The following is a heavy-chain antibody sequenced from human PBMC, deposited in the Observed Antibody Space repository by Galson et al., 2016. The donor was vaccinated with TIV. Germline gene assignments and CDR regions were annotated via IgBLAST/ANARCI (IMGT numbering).Heavy chain of an antibody. D-gene: IGHD6-19*01. CDR3: AQWLGTSNS. V-gene: IGHV3-7*01. Sequence: SLRLSCADSRSTFSSSWMNLGRQAPGKGLEWVANINGDGTEIKYVDSVKGRFTISRDNAKNSLYLQMSNLRVEDTAIYYCAQWLGTSNSWGQGTLVTVSS. CDR2: INGDGTEI. J-gene: IGHJ4*02. CDR1: RSTFSSSW.